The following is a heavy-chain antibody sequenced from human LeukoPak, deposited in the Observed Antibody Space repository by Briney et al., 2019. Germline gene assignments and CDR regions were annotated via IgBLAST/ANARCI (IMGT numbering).Heavy chain of an antibody. V-gene: IGHV4-38-2*02. D-gene: IGHD1-26*01. CDR2: IYHSGST. CDR1: GYSISSGYY. J-gene: IGHJ4*02. Sequence: SETLSLTCTVSGYSISSGYYWGWIRQPPGKGLEWIGTIYHSGSTYYNPSLKSRVTISVDTSKNQFSLKLSSATAADTAVYYCARDRGSQPFIDYWGQGTLVTVSS. CDR3: ARDRGSQPFIDY.